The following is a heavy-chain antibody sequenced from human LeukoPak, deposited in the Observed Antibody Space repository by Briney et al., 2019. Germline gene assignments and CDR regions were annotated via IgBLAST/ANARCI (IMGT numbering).Heavy chain of an antibody. J-gene: IGHJ3*01. Sequence: GGSLRLSCAASGFTFSNYYMSWIRQAPGKGLEWVSYINTIGTTIYYADSLKGRFTISRDNAKNSLSLQMDSLGAEDTAAYYCAGGDFGRYAFDFWGQGTMVTVSS. D-gene: IGHD2/OR15-2a*01. CDR3: AGGDFGRYAFDF. CDR2: INTIGTTI. V-gene: IGHV3-11*01. CDR1: GFTFSNYY.